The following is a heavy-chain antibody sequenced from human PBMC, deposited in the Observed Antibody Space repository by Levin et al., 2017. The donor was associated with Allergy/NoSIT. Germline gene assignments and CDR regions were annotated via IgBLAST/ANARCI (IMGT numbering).Heavy chain of an antibody. CDR1: GFTFSSYG. J-gene: IGHJ6*02. Sequence: PGGSLRLSCAASGFTFSSYGMHWVRQAPGKWLEWVAVISYDGSNKYYADSVKGRFTISRDNSKNTLYLQMNSLRAEDTAVYYCAKAGADYYYGMDVWGQGTTVTVSS. CDR2: ISYDGSNK. CDR3: AKAGADYYYGMDV. V-gene: IGHV3-30*18. D-gene: IGHD4/OR15-4a*01.